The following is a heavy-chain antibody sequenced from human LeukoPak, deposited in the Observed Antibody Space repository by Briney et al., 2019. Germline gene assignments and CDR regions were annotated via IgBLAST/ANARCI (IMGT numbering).Heavy chain of an antibody. Sequence: RGSLRLSCAASGFTFRNYAMTWVRQAPGKGLEWVSSIPSSGDGTYYADSVKGRFTISRDNSKNMLYLQMNSLRAEDTAVYYCARRTSGAFDFWDQGTLVTVSS. CDR1: GFTFRNYA. CDR3: ARRTSGAFDF. D-gene: IGHD5-12*01. V-gene: IGHV3-23*01. J-gene: IGHJ4*02. CDR2: IPSSGDGT.